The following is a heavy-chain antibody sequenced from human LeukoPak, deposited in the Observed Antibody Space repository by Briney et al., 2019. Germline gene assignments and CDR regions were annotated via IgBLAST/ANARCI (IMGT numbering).Heavy chain of an antibody. CDR1: GYTFTSYY. CDR3: AGDDHRVDGDY. V-gene: IGHV1-46*01. Sequence: ASVKVSCKASGYTFTSYYMHWVRQAPGQGLEWMGIINPSGGSTSYAQKFQGRVTMTRDMSTSTVYMELSSLRSEDTAVYYCAGDDHRVDGDYWGQGTLVTVSS. CDR2: INPSGGST. J-gene: IGHJ4*02.